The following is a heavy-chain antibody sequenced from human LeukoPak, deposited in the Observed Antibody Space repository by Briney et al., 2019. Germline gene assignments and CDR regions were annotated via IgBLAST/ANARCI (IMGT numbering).Heavy chain of an antibody. CDR3: VRAGYAYNYYYAMDV. Sequence: GGSLRLSCAASGFTFSSCSMNWVRQAPGRGLEWVSSLSSGGNYIYYADSVKGRFTSSRDSAKNSLYLQMNSLRAEDTAVYYCVRAGYAYNYYYAMDVWGQGTTVTVSS. CDR1: GFTFSSCS. CDR2: LSSGGNYI. J-gene: IGHJ6*02. V-gene: IGHV3-21*01. D-gene: IGHD2-15*01.